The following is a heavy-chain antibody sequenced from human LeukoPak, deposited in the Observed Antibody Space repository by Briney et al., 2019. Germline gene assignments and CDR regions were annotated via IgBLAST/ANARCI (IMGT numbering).Heavy chain of an antibody. D-gene: IGHD6-19*01. V-gene: IGHV3-11*04. Sequence: PGGSLRLSCAASGFSFSDYYMSWIRQSQGKGLEWVSFISGSGSTIYYADSVKGRFTISRDNAKNSLYLQMNSLRAEDTALYYCARDIPYSSGWYGDYWGQGSLVTVSS. CDR1: GFSFSDYY. CDR2: ISGSGSTI. J-gene: IGHJ4*02. CDR3: ARDIPYSSGWYGDY.